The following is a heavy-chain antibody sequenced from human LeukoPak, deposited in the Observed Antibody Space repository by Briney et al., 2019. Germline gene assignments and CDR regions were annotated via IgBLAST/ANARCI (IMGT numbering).Heavy chain of an antibody. CDR3: ARDLPTYYYDSSGYPNWFDP. Sequence: GGSLRLSCAASGFTFSSYSMNWVRQAPGKGLEWVSYISSSSSTIYYADSVKGRFTISRDNAKNSLYLQMNSLRAEDTAEYYCARDLPTYYYDSSGYPNWFDPWGQGTLVTVSS. V-gene: IGHV3-48*01. CDR2: ISSSSSTI. CDR1: GFTFSSYS. D-gene: IGHD3-22*01. J-gene: IGHJ5*02.